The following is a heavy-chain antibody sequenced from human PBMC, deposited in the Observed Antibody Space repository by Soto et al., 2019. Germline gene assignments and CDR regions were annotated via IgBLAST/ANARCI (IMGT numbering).Heavy chain of an antibody. Sequence: QVQLQESGPGLVKPSQTLSLTCTVSGGSISSGGYYWSWIRQHPGKGLEWIGYIYYSGSTYYNPSLNHRVTLSVDTSKNQYSLKLSSVTAADTAVYYCARGGYGDGDYWGQGTLVTVSS. CDR2: IYYSGST. D-gene: IGHD4-17*01. CDR1: GGSISSGGYY. CDR3: ARGGYGDGDY. V-gene: IGHV4-31*03. J-gene: IGHJ4*02.